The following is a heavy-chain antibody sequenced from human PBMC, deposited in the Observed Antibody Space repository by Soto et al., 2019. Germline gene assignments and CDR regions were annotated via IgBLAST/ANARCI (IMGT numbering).Heavy chain of an antibody. V-gene: IGHV3-30*18. CDR1: GFTISSCA. D-gene: IGHD6-13*01. Sequence: WVPLTLSCAASGFTISSCAMNWVRQDPGKGLEWVAVISYDGSNKYYADSVKGRFTISRDNSKNTLYLQMNSLRAEDTAVYYCAKHRIAGPRLYYYGMDVWGQGTTVTVSS. CDR2: ISYDGSNK. CDR3: AKHRIAGPRLYYYGMDV. J-gene: IGHJ6*02.